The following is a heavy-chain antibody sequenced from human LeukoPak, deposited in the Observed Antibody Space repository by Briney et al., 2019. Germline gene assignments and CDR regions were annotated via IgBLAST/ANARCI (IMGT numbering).Heavy chain of an antibody. V-gene: IGHV1-18*04. J-gene: IGHJ4*01. CDR3: ARASPSYDSRLGDY. Sequence: ASVKVSFKASGYTFTNYGISWVRQAPGQGLEWMGWISTYTGNTNYAQKLQGSVTMTTDTATSTAYIELRSLTSDDSAVYYCARASPSYDSRLGDYWGHGTLVTVSS. D-gene: IGHD3-22*01. CDR1: GYTFTNYG. CDR2: ISTYTGNT.